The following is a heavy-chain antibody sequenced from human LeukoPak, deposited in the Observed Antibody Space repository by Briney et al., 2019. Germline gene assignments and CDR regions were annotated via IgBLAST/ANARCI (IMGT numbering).Heavy chain of an antibody. CDR3: AKDLQPIDSGSYYFDY. CDR2: ISGSGGST. V-gene: IGHV3-23*01. D-gene: IGHD1-26*01. Sequence: GGSLRLSCAASGFTLSSYSMNWVRQAPGKGLEWVSAISGSGGSTYYADSVKGRFTISRDNSKNTLYLQMNSLRAEDTAVYYCAKDLQPIDSGSYYFDYWGQGTLVTVSS. CDR1: GFTLSSYS. J-gene: IGHJ4*02.